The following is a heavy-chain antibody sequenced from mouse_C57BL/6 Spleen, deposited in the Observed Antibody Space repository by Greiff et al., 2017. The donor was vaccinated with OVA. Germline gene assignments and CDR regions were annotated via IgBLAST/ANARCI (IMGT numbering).Heavy chain of an antibody. J-gene: IGHJ3*01. Sequence: QVQLQQPGAELVKPGASVKLSCKASGYTFTSYWMHWVKQRPGQGLEWIGMIHPNSGSTNYNEKFKSKATLTVDKSSSTAYMQLSSLTSEDSAVYYCAREYDYDDGAWFAYWGQGTLVTVSA. V-gene: IGHV1-64*01. D-gene: IGHD2-4*01. CDR1: GYTFTSYW. CDR3: AREYDYDDGAWFAY. CDR2: IHPNSGST.